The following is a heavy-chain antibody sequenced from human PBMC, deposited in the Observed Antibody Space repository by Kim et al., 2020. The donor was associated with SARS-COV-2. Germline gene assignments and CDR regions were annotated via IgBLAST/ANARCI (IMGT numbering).Heavy chain of an antibody. D-gene: IGHD3-3*01. J-gene: IGHJ6*02. CDR1: GFTFSSYA. V-gene: IGHV3-30-3*01. CDR3: ARDQRLRFLEWLFQVNGMDV. CDR2: ISYDGSNK. Sequence: GGSLRLSCAASGFTFSSYAMHWVRQAPGKGLEWVAVISYDGSNKYYADSVKGRFTISRDNSKNTLYLQMNSLRAEDTAVYYCARDQRLRFLEWLFQVNGMDVWGQGTTVTVSS.